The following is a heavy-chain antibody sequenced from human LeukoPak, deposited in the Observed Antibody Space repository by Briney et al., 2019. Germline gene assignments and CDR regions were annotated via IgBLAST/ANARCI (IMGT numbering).Heavy chain of an antibody. CDR3: ARVRFDYGDYWFDP. V-gene: IGHV1-18*01. CDR2: ISAYNGNT. J-gene: IGHJ5*02. Sequence: GASVKVSCKASGYTFTSYGISWVRQAPGQGLEWMGWISAYNGNTNYAQKLRGRVTMTTDTSTSTAYMELRSLRSDDTAVYYCARVRFDYGDYWFDPWGQGTLVTVSS. D-gene: IGHD4-17*01. CDR1: GYTFTSYG.